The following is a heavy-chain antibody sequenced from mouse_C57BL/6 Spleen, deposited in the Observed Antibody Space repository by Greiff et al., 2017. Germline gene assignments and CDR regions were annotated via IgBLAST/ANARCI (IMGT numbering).Heavy chain of an antibody. CDR1: GYAFSSSW. V-gene: IGHV1-82*01. CDR2: IYPGDGDT. D-gene: IGHD1-1*01. Sequence: QVQLQQSGPELVKPGASVKISCKASGYAFSSSWMNWVKQRPGKGLEWIGRIYPGDGDTNYNGKFKGKATLTADKSSSTAYMQLSSLTSEDSAVYFCAPYGSSLYAMDYWGQGTSVTVSS. CDR3: APYGSSLYAMDY. J-gene: IGHJ4*01.